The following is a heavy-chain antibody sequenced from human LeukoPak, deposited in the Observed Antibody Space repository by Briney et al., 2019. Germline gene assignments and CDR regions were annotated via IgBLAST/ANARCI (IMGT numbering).Heavy chain of an antibody. CDR3: ARVVAVAGTFPDS. CDR2: IYYTGST. CDR1: GGSISSGDYY. D-gene: IGHD6-19*01. Sequence: SQTLSLTCTVSGGSISSGDYYWTWIRQPPGKGLEWIGYIYYTGSTYYNPSLKSRVTISVDTSKNQFSLKLSSVTAADTAVYYCARVVAVAGTFPDSWGQGTLVTVSS. V-gene: IGHV4-30-4*01. J-gene: IGHJ4*02.